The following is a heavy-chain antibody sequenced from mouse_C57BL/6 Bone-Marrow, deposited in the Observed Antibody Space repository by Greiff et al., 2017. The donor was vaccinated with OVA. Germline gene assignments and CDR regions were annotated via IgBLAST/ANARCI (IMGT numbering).Heavy chain of an antibody. CDR1: GFTFSDYG. CDR2: ISSGSSTI. CDR3: ASPHLSGFYY. D-gene: IGHD1-1*01. Sequence: EVKLVESGGGLVKPGGSLKLSCAASGFTFSDYGMHWVRQAPEKGLEWVAYISSGSSTIYYADTVKGRFTISRDNAKNTLFLQMTSLRSEDTAMYYSASPHLSGFYYWGQGTTLTVSS. J-gene: IGHJ2*01. V-gene: IGHV5-17*01.